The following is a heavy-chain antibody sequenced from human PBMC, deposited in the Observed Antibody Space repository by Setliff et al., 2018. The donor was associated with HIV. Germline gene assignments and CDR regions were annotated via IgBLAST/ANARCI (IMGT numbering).Heavy chain of an antibody. CDR1: GYTFTSYA. D-gene: IGHD6-6*01. CDR2: INAGNGNT. Sequence: ASVKVSCKASGYTFTSYAMHWVRQAPGQRLEWMGWINAGNGNTKYSQKFQGRVTITRDTSASTAYMELSSLRSEDTAVYYCARDPTGGAARFDYWGQGTLVTVSS. J-gene: IGHJ4*02. V-gene: IGHV1-3*01. CDR3: ARDPTGGAARFDY.